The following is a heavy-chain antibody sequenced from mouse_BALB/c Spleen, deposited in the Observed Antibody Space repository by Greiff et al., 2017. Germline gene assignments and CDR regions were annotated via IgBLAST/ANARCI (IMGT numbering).Heavy chain of an antibody. Sequence: EVKLMESGAELVKPGASVKLSCTASGFNIKDTYMHWVKQRPEQGLEWIGRIDPANGNTKYDPKFQGKATITADTSSNTAYLQLSSLTSEDTAVYYCARGYGSSYEDYFDYWGQGTTLTVSS. CDR2: IDPANGNT. CDR3: ARGYGSSYEDYFDY. D-gene: IGHD1-1*01. J-gene: IGHJ2*01. V-gene: IGHV14-3*02. CDR1: GFNIKDTY.